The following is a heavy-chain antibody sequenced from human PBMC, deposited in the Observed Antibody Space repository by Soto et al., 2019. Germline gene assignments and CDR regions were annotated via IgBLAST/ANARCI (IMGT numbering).Heavy chain of an antibody. CDR3: ARDPTGHFIDY. J-gene: IGHJ4*02. CDR2: ISAYNGNT. CDR1: GYTFTSYG. Sequence: QVQLVQSGAEVKKPGASVKVSCKASGYTFTSYGISWVRQAPGQGLEWMGWISAYNGNTNYAQKLQGRVTMTTNTATRTAYGELRSLTSDDPAVYYCARDPTGHFIDYWGQGPLVTVSS. V-gene: IGHV1-18*01. D-gene: IGHD1-1*01.